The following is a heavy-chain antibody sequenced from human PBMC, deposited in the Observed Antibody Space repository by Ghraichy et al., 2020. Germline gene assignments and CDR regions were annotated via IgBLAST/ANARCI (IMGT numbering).Heavy chain of an antibody. J-gene: IGHJ4*02. Sequence: SETLSLTCTVSGGSISSYYWTWFRQPAGKGREWIGRFYSIGTTNYNPSLKSRVTMSVDTSKKQFSPKLSSVTAADTAVYFCAREFRGYGDYIYWGQGTLVTVSS. CDR2: FYSIGTT. CDR3: AREFRGYGDYIY. D-gene: IGHD4-17*01. CDR1: GGSISSYY. V-gene: IGHV4-4*07.